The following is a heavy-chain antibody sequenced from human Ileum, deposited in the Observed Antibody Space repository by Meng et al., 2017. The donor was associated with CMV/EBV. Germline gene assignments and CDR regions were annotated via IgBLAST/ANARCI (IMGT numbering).Heavy chain of an antibody. V-gene: IGHV3-21*01. CDR3: ARVYIYGSSNDL. CDR2: ISGTSSYI. CDR1: GFTFSDYS. Sequence: SCAASGFTFSDYSMNWVRQAPGKGLEWVSSISGTSSYIYYADSMKGRFTISRDNAKNSLYLQMNSLRAEDTAVYYCARVYIYGSSNDLWGQGTLVTVSS. J-gene: IGHJ5*02. D-gene: IGHD3-10*01.